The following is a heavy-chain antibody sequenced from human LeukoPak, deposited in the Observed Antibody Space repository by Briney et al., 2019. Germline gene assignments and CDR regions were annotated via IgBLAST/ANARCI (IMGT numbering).Heavy chain of an antibody. V-gene: IGHV3-33*01. CDR3: ARTVTTNRGPFDY. J-gene: IGHJ4*02. CDR2: IWYDGSNK. CDR1: GFTFSSYD. D-gene: IGHD4-17*01. Sequence: GGSLRLSCAASGFTFSSYDMHWVRQAPGKGLEWVAVIWYDGSNKYYADSVKGRFTISRDNSKNTLYLQMNSLRAEDTAVYYCARTVTTNRGPFDYWGQGTLVTVSS.